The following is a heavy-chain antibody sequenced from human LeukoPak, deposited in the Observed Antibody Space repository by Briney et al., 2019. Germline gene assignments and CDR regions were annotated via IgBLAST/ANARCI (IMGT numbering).Heavy chain of an antibody. CDR2: INAGDGST. CDR1: GYNFISYA. D-gene: IGHD1-26*01. V-gene: IGHV1-3*01. CDR3: ARDKSGDVRVDFDY. J-gene: IGHJ4*02. Sequence: ASVKVSCKTSGYNFISYAIQWVRQAPGQRLEWMGYINAGDGSTKYSQKFQGRVSITRDTSANTDYMELSSLRSEDTAIYYCARDKSGDVRVDFDYWGQGTLVTVSS.